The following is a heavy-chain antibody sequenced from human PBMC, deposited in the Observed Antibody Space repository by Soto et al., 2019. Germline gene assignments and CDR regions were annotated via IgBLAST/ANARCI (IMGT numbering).Heavy chain of an antibody. Sequence: VQLVESGGGLVKPGGSLRLSCAASGFTFSSYSMNWVRQAPGKGLEWVSSISSSSSYIYYADSVKGRFTISRDNAKNSLYLQMNSLRAEDTAVYYCARVKDCSGGSCYSGRNAFDIWGQGTMVTVSS. CDR2: ISSSSSYI. J-gene: IGHJ3*02. D-gene: IGHD2-15*01. V-gene: IGHV3-21*01. CDR1: GFTFSSYS. CDR3: ARVKDCSGGSCYSGRNAFDI.